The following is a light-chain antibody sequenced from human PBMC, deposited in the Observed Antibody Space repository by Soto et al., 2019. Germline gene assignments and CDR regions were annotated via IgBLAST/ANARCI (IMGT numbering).Light chain of an antibody. CDR1: QGIGDT. Sequence: VVTQFSATLSVSSGEGATLSCRGSQGIGDTLAWYQHKPGQAPRLLIYGASSRATGIPDRFSGSGSGTDFTLTISRLEPEDFAVYYCQQYGSSLGVTFGGGTKVDIK. J-gene: IGKJ4*01. CDR2: GAS. CDR3: QQYGSSLGVT. V-gene: IGKV3-20*01.